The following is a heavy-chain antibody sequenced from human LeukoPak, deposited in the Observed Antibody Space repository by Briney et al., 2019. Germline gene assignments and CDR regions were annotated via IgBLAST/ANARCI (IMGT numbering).Heavy chain of an antibody. CDR2: ISGSGGST. CDR1: GFTFSDYA. CDR3: AKIGGFIVVVPAGFGY. V-gene: IGHV3-23*01. D-gene: IGHD2-2*01. J-gene: IGHJ4*02. Sequence: GGSLRLSCAASGFTFSDYAMHWVRQAPGKGLEWVSAISGSGGSTYYADSVKGRFTISRDNSKNTLYLQMNSLRAEDTAVYYCAKIGGFIVVVPAGFGYWGQGTLVTVSS.